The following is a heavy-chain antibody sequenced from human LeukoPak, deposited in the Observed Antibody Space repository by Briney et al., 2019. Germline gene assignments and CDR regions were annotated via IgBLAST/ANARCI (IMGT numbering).Heavy chain of an antibody. CDR1: GGSISSYY. D-gene: IGHD3-22*01. CDR2: IYYSGST. J-gene: IGHJ4*02. CDR3: AGQYYDSSEDYFDY. Sequence: SETLSLTCTVSGGSISSYYWSWIRQPPGKGLEWIGYIYYSGSTNYNPSLKSRVTIPVDTSKNQFSLKLSSVTAADTAVYYCAGQYYDSSEDYFDYWGQGTLVTVSS. V-gene: IGHV4-59*01.